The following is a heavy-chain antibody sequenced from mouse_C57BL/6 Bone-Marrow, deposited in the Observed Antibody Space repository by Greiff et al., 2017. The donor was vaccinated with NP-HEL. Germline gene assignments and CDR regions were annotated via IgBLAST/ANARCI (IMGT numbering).Heavy chain of an antibody. J-gene: IGHJ1*03. CDR1: GYTFTDYE. Sequence: VQLQQSGAELVRPGASVTLSCKASGYTFTDYEMHWVKQTPVHGLEWIGAIDPETGGTAYNQKFKGKAILTADKSSSTAYMELRSLTSEDSAVYYCTRRGDYDVWGTGTTVTVSS. CDR3: TRRGDYDV. CDR2: IDPETGGT. V-gene: IGHV1-15*01.